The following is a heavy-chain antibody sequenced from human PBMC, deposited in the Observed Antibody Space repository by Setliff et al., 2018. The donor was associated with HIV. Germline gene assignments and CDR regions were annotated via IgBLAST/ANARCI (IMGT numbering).Heavy chain of an antibody. CDR3: ARLSGGMVPNS. D-gene: IGHD3-10*01. CDR2: IYYSGST. J-gene: IGHJ4*02. Sequence: PSETLSLTCTVSGGSISSSSYYWGWIRQPPGKGLEWIGSIYYSGSTYYNPSLKSRVTISVDTSKNQFSLTLSSVTAADTAVYYCARLSGGMVPNSWGQGTLVTVSS. CDR1: GGSISSSSYY. V-gene: IGHV4-39*01.